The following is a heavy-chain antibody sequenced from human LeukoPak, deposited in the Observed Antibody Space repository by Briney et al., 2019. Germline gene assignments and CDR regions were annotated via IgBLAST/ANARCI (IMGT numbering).Heavy chain of an antibody. Sequence: SETLSLTCTVSGGSISSSSYYWGWIRQPPGKGLEWIGGIYYSGSTYYNPSLKSRVTISVDTSKNQFSLKLSSVTAADTAVYYCARVHNPRTFYYYMDVWGKGTTVTVSS. J-gene: IGHJ6*03. CDR1: GGSISSSSYY. D-gene: IGHD1-14*01. CDR3: ARVHNPRTFYYYMDV. CDR2: IYYSGST. V-gene: IGHV4-39*07.